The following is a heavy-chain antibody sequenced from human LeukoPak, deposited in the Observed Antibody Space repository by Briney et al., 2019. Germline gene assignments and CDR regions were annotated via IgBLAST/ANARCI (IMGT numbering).Heavy chain of an antibody. CDR3: ASGVDTAMR. D-gene: IGHD5-18*01. CDR1: GGSFSGYY. CDR2: INHSGST. Sequence: SETLSLTCAVCGGSFSGYYWSWIRQPPGKGLEWIGEINHSGSTNYNPSLKSRVTISVDTSKNQFSLKLSSVTAADTAVYYCASGVDTAMRWGQGTLVTVSS. J-gene: IGHJ4*02. V-gene: IGHV4-34*01.